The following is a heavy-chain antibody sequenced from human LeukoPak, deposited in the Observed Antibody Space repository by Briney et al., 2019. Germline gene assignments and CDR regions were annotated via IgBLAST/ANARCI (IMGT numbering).Heavy chain of an antibody. Sequence: SSETLSLTCAVSGGSISSSNWWSWVRQPPGKGLEWIGEINHSGSTNYNPSLKSRVTISVDTSKNQFSLKLSSVTAADTAVYYCARVRAYYGSGSYYSRAGHFDYWGQGTLVTVSS. CDR2: INHSGST. V-gene: IGHV4-4*02. CDR3: ARVRAYYGSGSYYSRAGHFDY. J-gene: IGHJ4*02. D-gene: IGHD3-10*01. CDR1: GGSISSSNW.